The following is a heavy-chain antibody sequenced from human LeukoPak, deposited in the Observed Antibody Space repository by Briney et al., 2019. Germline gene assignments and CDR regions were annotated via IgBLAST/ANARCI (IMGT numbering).Heavy chain of an antibody. CDR3: AGGLDYCFDY. J-gene: IGHJ4*02. V-gene: IGHV4-59*01. CDR1: GGSIRSYY. CDR2: IYYSGST. D-gene: IGHD2/OR15-2a*01. Sequence: SETLSLTCTVSGGSIRSYYWSWIRQPPGKGLEWIGYIYYSGSTNYNPSLKSRVTISVDTSKNQFSLKLSSVTAADTAVYYCAGGLDYCFDYWGQGTLVTVSS.